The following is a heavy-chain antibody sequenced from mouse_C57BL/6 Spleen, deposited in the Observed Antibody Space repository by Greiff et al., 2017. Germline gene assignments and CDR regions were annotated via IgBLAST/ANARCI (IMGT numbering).Heavy chain of an antibody. D-gene: IGHD1-1*01. CDR2: IDPSDSYT. V-gene: IGHV1-69*01. Sequence: QVQLQQPGAELVMPGASVKLSCKASGYTFTSYWMHWVKQRPGQGLEWIGEIDPSDSYTYYNQKFKGKSTLTVDKSSSTAYMQLSSLTSEDSAVYYCARNYGSTSMDYWGQGTSVTVSS. CDR3: ARNYGSTSMDY. CDR1: GYTFTSYW. J-gene: IGHJ4*01.